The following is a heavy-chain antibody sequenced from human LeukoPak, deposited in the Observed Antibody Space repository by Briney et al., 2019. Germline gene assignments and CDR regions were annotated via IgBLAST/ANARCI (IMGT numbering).Heavy chain of an antibody. CDR3: ARAHSYGYGPLDY. D-gene: IGHD5-18*01. Sequence: GASVKVSCKSSGYSFTSYGINWVRQAPGQGLEWMGWISTDNGNTDYAQNLQGRVAMTTDTSTSTAYMEVRSLRSDDTAVYYCARAHSYGYGPLDYWGQGTLVTVSS. J-gene: IGHJ4*02. CDR1: GYSFTSYG. V-gene: IGHV1-18*04. CDR2: ISTDNGNT.